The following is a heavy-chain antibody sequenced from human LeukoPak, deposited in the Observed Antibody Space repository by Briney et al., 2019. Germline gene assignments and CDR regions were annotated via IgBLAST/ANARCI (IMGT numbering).Heavy chain of an antibody. Sequence: PGGSLVLSCAASGFTFDDFAMHWVRQPPGKGLEWVSSIRGDGGDTTYADSVKGRFTISRDNAKNTLYLQMNSLRADDTAVYYCAAEHDGFDIWGQGTMVTVSS. J-gene: IGHJ3*02. CDR3: AAEHDGFDI. CDR1: GFTFDDFA. CDR2: IRGDGGDT. V-gene: IGHV3-74*01.